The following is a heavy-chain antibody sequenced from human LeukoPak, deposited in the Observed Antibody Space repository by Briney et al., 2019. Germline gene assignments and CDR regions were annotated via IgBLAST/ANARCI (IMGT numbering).Heavy chain of an antibody. J-gene: IGHJ4*02. CDR1: GFTFSSYE. CDR2: ISSSGSTI. CDR3: ARGNDYFDY. Sequence: GGSLRLSCAASGFTFSSYEMNWVRRAPGKGLEWVSYISSSGSTIYYADSVKGRFTISRDNAKNSLYLQMNSLRAEDTAVYYCARGNDYFDYWGQGTLVTVSS. D-gene: IGHD1-1*01. V-gene: IGHV3-48*03.